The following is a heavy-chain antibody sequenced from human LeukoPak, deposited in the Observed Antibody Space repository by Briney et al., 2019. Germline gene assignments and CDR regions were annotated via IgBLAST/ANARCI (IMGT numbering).Heavy chain of an antibody. V-gene: IGHV1-2*02. CDR2: INPKSGVT. Sequence: ASVKVSCKASGYTFTGYYMHWVRQAPGQGFEWMGWINPKSGVTSYAQKFQGRVTMTTDTSTNTAYMELRSLGSDDTAVYYCARDGSPSHYYDTTGYHGAADYWGQGTLVTVSS. J-gene: IGHJ4*02. D-gene: IGHD3-22*01. CDR3: ARDGSPSHYYDTTGYHGAADY. CDR1: GYTFTGYY.